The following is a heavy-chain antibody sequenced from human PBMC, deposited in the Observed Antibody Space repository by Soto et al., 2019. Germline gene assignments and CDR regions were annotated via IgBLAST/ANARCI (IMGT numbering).Heavy chain of an antibody. V-gene: IGHV3-23*01. CDR3: AKGTSYGGWFNPVDY. J-gene: IGHJ4*02. Sequence: GAPRILCAASGLTYGHYAMNWVRPAPGKGLEWVSTLSGSGTSTYYADSVKGRFTISRDNSKNTLHLQMNSLRAEDTARYYCAKGTSYGGWFNPVDYWGQGTLVIFSS. CDR2: LSGSGTST. CDR1: GLTYGHYA. D-gene: IGHD6-19*01.